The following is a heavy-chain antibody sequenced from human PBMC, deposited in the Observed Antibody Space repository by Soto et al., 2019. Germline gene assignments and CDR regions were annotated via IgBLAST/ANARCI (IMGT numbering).Heavy chain of an antibody. CDR3: ARTDKMVRGVKLGMDV. Sequence: EEQLLESGGGLLQPGGSLRLSCAASGFTFSSSAMSWVRQAPGKGLEWVSAISGTGANTYYADYVKGRFTVSRDNAENTLYLQLNSLRTEDTAAYYCARTDKMVRGVKLGMDVWGQGTTVTVSS. CDR1: GFTFSSSA. D-gene: IGHD3-10*01. J-gene: IGHJ6*02. V-gene: IGHV3-23*01. CDR2: ISGTGANT.